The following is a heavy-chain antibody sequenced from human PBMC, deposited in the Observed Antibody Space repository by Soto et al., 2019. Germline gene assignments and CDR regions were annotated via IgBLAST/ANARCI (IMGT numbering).Heavy chain of an antibody. D-gene: IGHD6-13*01. V-gene: IGHV4-39*01. CDR1: GGSISSSSYY. CDR3: ARHPGLIGQQLAPYNWFDP. Sequence: PSETLSLTCTVSGGSISSSSYYWGWIRQPPGKGLEWIGSIYYSGSTYYNPSLKSRVTISVDTSKNQFSLKLSSVTAADTAVYYCARHPGLIGQQLAPYNWFDPWGQGTLVTVSS. J-gene: IGHJ5*02. CDR2: IYYSGST.